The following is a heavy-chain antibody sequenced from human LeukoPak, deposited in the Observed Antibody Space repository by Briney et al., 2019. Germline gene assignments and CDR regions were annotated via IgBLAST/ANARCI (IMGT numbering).Heavy chain of an antibody. J-gene: IGHJ4*02. V-gene: IGHV3-66*04. CDR2: IYGGGIT. CDR3: AKHRGSGVAGTGGVES. CDR1: GFTVSSNY. D-gene: IGHD6-19*01. Sequence: TGGSLRLSCVVSGFTVSSNYMNWVRQAPGKGLEWVSVIYGGGITYYADSVKGRFTVSRDYSKNTLYLQMNSLRADDTAVYYCAKHRGSGVAGTGGVESWGQGTLVTVSS.